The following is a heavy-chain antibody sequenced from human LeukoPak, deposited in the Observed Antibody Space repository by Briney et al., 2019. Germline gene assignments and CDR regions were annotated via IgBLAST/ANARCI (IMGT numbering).Heavy chain of an antibody. D-gene: IGHD3-3*01. CDR1: GFTFTSYA. CDR2: ISGSGGST. J-gene: IGHJ3*02. Sequence: PGGSLRLSCAASGFTFTSYAMSWVRQAPGKGLEWVSAISGSGGSTYYADSVKGRFTISRDNSKNTLYLQMNSLRAEDTAVYCCAKDRLYDFWSGYGPIDAFDIWGQGTMVTVSS. CDR3: AKDRLYDFWSGYGPIDAFDI. V-gene: IGHV3-23*01.